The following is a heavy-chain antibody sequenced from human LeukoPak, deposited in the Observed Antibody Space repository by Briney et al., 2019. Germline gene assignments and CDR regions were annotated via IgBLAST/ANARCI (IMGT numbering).Heavy chain of an antibody. CDR1: GGSISSGNYY. Sequence: SETLSLTCTVSGGSISSGNYYWSWIRQPAGKGLEWIGRIYTSGSTSYNPSLKSRVTISVDTSKSQFSLKLSSVTAADTAVYYCARGLAKRNYGHYYYYMDVWGKGTTVTVSS. J-gene: IGHJ6*03. CDR2: IYTSGST. CDR3: ARGLAKRNYGHYYYYMDV. D-gene: IGHD1-7*01. V-gene: IGHV4-61*02.